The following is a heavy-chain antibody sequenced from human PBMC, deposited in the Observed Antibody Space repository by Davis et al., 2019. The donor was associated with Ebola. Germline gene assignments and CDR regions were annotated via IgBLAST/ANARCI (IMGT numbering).Heavy chain of an antibody. CDR1: GFTFSSYE. CDR3: ARDAVGANFDY. Sequence: PGGSLRLSCAASGFTFSSYEMNWVRQAPGKGLEWVSYISSSGSTIYYADSVKGRFTISRDNVKNSLYLQMNSLRAEDTAVYYCARDAVGANFDYWGQGTLVTVSS. V-gene: IGHV3-48*03. D-gene: IGHD1-26*01. CDR2: ISSSGSTI. J-gene: IGHJ4*02.